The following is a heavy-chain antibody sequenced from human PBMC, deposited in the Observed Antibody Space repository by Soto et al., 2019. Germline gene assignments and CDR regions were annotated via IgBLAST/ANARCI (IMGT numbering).Heavy chain of an antibody. CDR3: ARQPESTSYFDY. V-gene: IGHV4-39*01. CDR1: GASISTSSDF. J-gene: IGHJ4*02. D-gene: IGHD2-2*01. CDR2: VYQSGPP. Sequence: QLQLQESGPGLVRSSETLSLTCSVSGASISTSSDFWGWIRQAPGKGLEWIGNVYQSGPPRLNPSLKSRVSIFVDRSKNQFSLELNSATAADRAVYYCARQPESTSYFDYWGQGILVTVSS.